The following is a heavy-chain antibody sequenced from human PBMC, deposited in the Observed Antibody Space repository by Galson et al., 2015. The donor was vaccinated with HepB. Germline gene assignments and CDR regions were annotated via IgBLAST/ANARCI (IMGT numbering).Heavy chain of an antibody. V-gene: IGHV3-7*01. Sequence: SLRLSCAASGFTFSSYWMSWVRQAPGKGLEWVANIKQDGSEKYYVDSVKGRFTISRDNAKNSLYLQMNSLRAEDTAVYYCARAFGCSGYDSTYYFDYWGQGTLVTVSS. CDR2: IKQDGSEK. CDR1: GFTFSSYW. J-gene: IGHJ4*02. D-gene: IGHD5-12*01. CDR3: ARAFGCSGYDSTYYFDY.